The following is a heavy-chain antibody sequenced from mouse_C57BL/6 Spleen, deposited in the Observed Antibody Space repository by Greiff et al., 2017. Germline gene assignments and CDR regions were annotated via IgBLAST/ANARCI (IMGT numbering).Heavy chain of an antibody. CDR1: GYTFTSYW. Sequence: QVQLQQPGAELVRPGSSVKLSCKASGYTFTSYWMHWVKQRPIQGLEWIGNIDPSDSDTHYNQKFKDKATLTVDKSSSTAYMQLSSLTSEDSAVYYCARGYYCSSYGWFADWGQGTLVTVSA. CDR3: ARGYYCSSYGWFAD. V-gene: IGHV1-52*01. D-gene: IGHD1-1*01. CDR2: IDPSDSDT. J-gene: IGHJ3*01.